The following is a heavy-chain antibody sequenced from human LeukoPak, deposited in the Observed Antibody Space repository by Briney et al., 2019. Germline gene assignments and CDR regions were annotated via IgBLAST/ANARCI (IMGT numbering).Heavy chain of an antibody. CDR3: ASPNKGAFDI. Sequence: GGSLRLSCAASGFTFSSYSMNWVRQAPGKGLEWVSYISSSSTIYYADSVKGRFTISRDNAKNSLYLQMNSLRAEDTAVYYCASPNKGAFDIWGQGTMVTVST. J-gene: IGHJ3*02. V-gene: IGHV3-48*04. CDR2: ISSSSTI. CDR1: GFTFSSYS. D-gene: IGHD1/OR15-1a*01.